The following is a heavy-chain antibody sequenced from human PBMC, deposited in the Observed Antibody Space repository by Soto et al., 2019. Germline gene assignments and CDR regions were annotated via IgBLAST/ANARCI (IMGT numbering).Heavy chain of an antibody. J-gene: IGHJ4*02. D-gene: IGHD1-26*01. CDR2: IHYNGRT. CDR3: ARRGGGGYPFYFDS. V-gene: IGHV4-34*01. Sequence: QVQLQQWGAGLLQSSETLSLTSAVYGASVNDYYWTWIRQSPGKGLEWIGEIHYNGRTNYNPSLRSRVTISLRTSKTQFSLKLVSVTAADSAVYCWARRGGGGYPFYFDSWGQGTLVTFSS. CDR1: GASVNDYY.